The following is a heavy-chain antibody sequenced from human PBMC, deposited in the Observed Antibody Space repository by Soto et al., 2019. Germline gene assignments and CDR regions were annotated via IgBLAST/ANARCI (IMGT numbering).Heavy chain of an antibody. D-gene: IGHD3-22*01. CDR2: IYSGGST. V-gene: IGHV3-53*01. CDR3: ARDRIHKYYYDSSGYDWRAFDI. CDR1: GFIVSRSH. Sequence: PGGSLRLSCVVSGFIVSRSHMMWVRQAPGKGLEWVSVIYSGGSTYYADSVKGRFTISRDNSKNTLYLQMNSLRAEDTAVYYCARDRIHKYYYDSSGYDWRAFDIWGQGTMVTVSS. J-gene: IGHJ3*02.